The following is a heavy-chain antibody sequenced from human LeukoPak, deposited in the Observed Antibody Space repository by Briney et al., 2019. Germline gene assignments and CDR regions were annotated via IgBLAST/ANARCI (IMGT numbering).Heavy chain of an antibody. Sequence: GGSLRLSCAASGFTFSNYAMSWVRQAPGKGLEWVSVISDSGGSTFYADSVKGRFTISRDNSKNTLYLQMNSLRAEDTAVYYCARDWGIAAAPGAFDIWGQGTMVTVSS. CDR2: ISDSGGST. V-gene: IGHV3-23*01. CDR3: ARDWGIAAAPGAFDI. CDR1: GFTFSNYA. J-gene: IGHJ3*02. D-gene: IGHD6-13*01.